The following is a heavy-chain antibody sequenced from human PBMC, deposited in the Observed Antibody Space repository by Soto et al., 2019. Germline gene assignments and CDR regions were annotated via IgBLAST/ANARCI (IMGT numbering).Heavy chain of an antibody. CDR3: ARDNGGWLHKAAFDI. J-gene: IGHJ3*02. D-gene: IGHD5-12*01. V-gene: IGHV3-48*02. CDR1: GFTFSSYS. CDR2: ISSSSSTI. Sequence: EVQLVESGGGLVQPGGSLRLSCAASGFTFSSYSMNWVRQAPGKGLEWVSYISSSSSTIYYADSVKGRFTISRDNAKNSLYLQMNSLRDEDTAVYYCARDNGGWLHKAAFDIWGQGTMVTVSS.